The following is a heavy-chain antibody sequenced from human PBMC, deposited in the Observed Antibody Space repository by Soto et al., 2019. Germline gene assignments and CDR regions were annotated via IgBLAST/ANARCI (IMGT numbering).Heavy chain of an antibody. D-gene: IGHD5-18*01. V-gene: IGHV1-69*12. CDR2: IIPLFGTA. J-gene: IGHJ6*02. CDR3: ERDVGSGYNYDNDYYYGMDV. Sequence: QVQLVQSGAEVKRPGSSVKVSCTSSVTTFSSYAISWVRQAPGQGLEWMGGIIPLFGTANYAQKLQGRATSTADEATSTAFMELSSMRSEDTAVYYCERDVGSGYNYDNDYYYGMDVWGQGTTFAVSS. CDR1: VTTFSSYA.